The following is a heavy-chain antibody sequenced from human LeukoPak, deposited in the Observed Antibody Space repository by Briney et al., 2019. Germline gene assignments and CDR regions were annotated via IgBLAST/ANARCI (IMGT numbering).Heavy chain of an antibody. CDR2: INPNSGGT. D-gene: IGHD6-13*01. J-gene: IGHJ4*02. CDR1: GYTFTGYY. CDR3: ARLVGYSSSWYYFDY. V-gene: IGHV1-2*04. Sequence: EASVKVSCKASGYTFTGYYMHWVRQAPGQGLEWMGWINPNSGGTNYAQKFQGWVTMTRDTSISTAYMELSRLRSDDTAVYYCARLVGYSSSWYYFDYWGRGTLVTVSS.